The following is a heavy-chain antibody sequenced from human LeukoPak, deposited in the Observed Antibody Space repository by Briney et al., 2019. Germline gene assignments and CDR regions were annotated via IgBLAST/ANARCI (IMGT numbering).Heavy chain of an antibody. CDR3: ARRIREGHCSGGTCYSLGY. V-gene: IGHV3-48*01. Sequence: GGSLRLSCAASGFTFSSYSMNWVRQAPGKGLEWVSYIGRSSGIIYYADSVKGRFTISRDNAKNSLYLQMNSLRAEDTAVYYCARRIREGHCSGGTCYSLGYWGQGTLVSVSS. CDR2: IGRSSGII. J-gene: IGHJ4*02. D-gene: IGHD2-15*01. CDR1: GFTFSSYS.